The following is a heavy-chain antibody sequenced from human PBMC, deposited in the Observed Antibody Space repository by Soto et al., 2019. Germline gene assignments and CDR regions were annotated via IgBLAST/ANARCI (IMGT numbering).Heavy chain of an antibody. Sequence: SETLSLTCAVSGFSISSGYFRGWIRQPPGKGPEWLGSIYHSGTTYYNPSVKGRVTISVDTSKNQFSLKMSSVTAADTAVYYCARDSSGYYWFDPWGQGTLVTVSS. V-gene: IGHV4-38-2*02. CDR2: IYHSGTT. CDR1: GFSISSGYF. CDR3: ARDSSGYYWFDP. J-gene: IGHJ5*02. D-gene: IGHD3-22*01.